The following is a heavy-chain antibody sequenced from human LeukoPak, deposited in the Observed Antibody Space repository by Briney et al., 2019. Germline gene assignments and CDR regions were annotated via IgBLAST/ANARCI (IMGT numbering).Heavy chain of an antibody. CDR2: INHSGST. V-gene: IGHV4-34*01. Sequence: SETLSLACAVCGGSFSGYYWSWIRQPPGKGLEWIGEINHSGSTNYNPSLKSRVTISVDTSKNQFSLKLSSVTAADTAVYYCARLPSYYYYYYYMDVWGKGTTVTISS. CDR1: GGSFSGYY. CDR3: ARLPSYYYYYYYMDV. J-gene: IGHJ6*03.